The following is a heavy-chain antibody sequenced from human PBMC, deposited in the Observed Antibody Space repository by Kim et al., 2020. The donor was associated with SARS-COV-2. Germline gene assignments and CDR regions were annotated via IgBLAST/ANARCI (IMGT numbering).Heavy chain of an antibody. V-gene: IGHV4-39*01. Sequence: SETLSLTCTVSGGSISSSSYYWGWIRQPPGKGLEWIGSIYYSGSTYYNPSLKSRVTISVDTSKNQFSLKLSSVTAADTAVYYCARQSAGYSSGWHRALMAFDSWGQGTMVTVSA. CDR1: GGSISSSSYY. CDR3: ARQSAGYSSGWHRALMAFDS. CDR2: IYYSGST. J-gene: IGHJ3*02. D-gene: IGHD6-19*01.